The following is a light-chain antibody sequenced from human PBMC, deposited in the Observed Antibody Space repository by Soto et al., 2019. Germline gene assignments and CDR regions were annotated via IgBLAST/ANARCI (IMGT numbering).Light chain of an antibody. CDR3: QQYNNWPPWT. V-gene: IGKV3-15*01. CDR2: GAS. CDR1: QSVSNN. J-gene: IGKJ1*01. Sequence: EIEMTQSPSTLSVSPGDRATLSCRASQSVSNNLAWYQQKPGDAPKRLIYGASTMSTGIPARFSGSGSGTEFTLTISSLQSEDVAVNYCQQYNNWPPWTFGQGTKVEIK.